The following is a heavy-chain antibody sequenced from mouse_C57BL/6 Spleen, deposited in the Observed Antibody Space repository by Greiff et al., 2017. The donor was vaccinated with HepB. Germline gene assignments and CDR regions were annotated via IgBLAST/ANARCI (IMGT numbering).Heavy chain of an antibody. D-gene: IGHD1-1*02. V-gene: IGHV1-26*01. J-gene: IGHJ2*01. Sequence: EVQLQQSGPELVKPGASVKISCKASGYTFTDYYMNWVKQSHGKSLEWIGDINPNNGGTSYNQKFKGKATLTVDKSSSTAYMELRSLTSEDSAVYYCATKRGILSYWWFDYWGQGTTLTVSS. CDR2: INPNNGGT. CDR1: GYTFTDYY. CDR3: ATKRGILSYWWFDY.